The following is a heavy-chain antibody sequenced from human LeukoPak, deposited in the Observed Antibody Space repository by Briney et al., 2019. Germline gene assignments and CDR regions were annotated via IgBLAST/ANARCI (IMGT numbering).Heavy chain of an antibody. D-gene: IGHD2-2*01. CDR2: IIPILGIA. CDR3: AAAAAKNFDY. CDR1: DYTFTKYG. J-gene: IGHJ4*02. V-gene: IGHV1-69*04. Sequence: ASVKVSCKASDYTFTKYGVSWVRQAPGQGLEWMGRIIPILGIANYAQKFQGRVTITADKSTSTAYMELSSLRSEDTAVYYCAAAAAKNFDYWGQGTLVTVSS.